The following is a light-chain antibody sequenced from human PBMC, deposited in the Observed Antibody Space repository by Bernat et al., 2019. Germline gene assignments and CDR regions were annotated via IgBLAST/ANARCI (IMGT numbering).Light chain of an antibody. V-gene: IGKV2-28*01. CDR2: LGS. J-gene: IGKJ4*01. CDR1: QSLLHSNGYNY. Sequence: DIVMTQSPLSLPVTPGEPASISCRSSQSLLHSNGYNYLDWYLQKPGQSPQLLIYLGSNRASGVPARFSGSGSGTDFTLKISRVEAEDVGVYYCRQALQTASLTFGGGTKVEIK. CDR3: RQALQTASLT.